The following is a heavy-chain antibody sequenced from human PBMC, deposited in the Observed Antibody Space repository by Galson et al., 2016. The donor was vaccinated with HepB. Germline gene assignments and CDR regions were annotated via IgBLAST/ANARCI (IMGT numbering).Heavy chain of an antibody. J-gene: IGHJ6*02. CDR3: ARDRAAADNYGMDV. D-gene: IGHD6-13*01. CDR1: EFTVSSRY. V-gene: IGHV3-66*01. Sequence: LRLSCADSEFTVSSRYMSWIRQAPGKGLEWVSVIYDGGRTYYADSVKGRFTISRDDSENTLYLQMDSLRAEDTAVYYCARDRAAADNYGMDVWGQGTTVTVSS. CDR2: IYDGGRT.